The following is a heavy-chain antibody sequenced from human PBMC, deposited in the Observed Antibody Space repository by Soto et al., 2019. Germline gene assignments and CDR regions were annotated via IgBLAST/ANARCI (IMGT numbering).Heavy chain of an antibody. CDR3: VRRTEGKEGYSY. V-gene: IGHV1-69*06. D-gene: IGHD1-26*01. J-gene: IGHJ4*02. CDR2: IIPFVGTA. CDR1: GGTFSTYG. Sequence: QVQLVQSGAEVKKPGSSVKVSCQVSGGTFSTYGLGWVRQAPGQGLEWMGAIIPFVGTANYAQKFRDRVTITADRSTTTTYMDVKSLTLEDTAVYYCVRRTEGKEGYSYWGQGTLVSVS.